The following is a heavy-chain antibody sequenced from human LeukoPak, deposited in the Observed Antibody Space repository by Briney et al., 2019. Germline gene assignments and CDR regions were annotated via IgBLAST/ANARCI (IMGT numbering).Heavy chain of an antibody. CDR2: IYTGDSDT. V-gene: IGHV5-51*01. CDR3: AISVAGTVGINWFDP. Sequence: GESLKISCKGSGYSFTSYWIGWVRQMPGKGLEWMGIIYTGDSDTRYSPSFQGRVTISADKSISTAYLQWSSLKASDTAMYYCAISVAGTVGINWFDPWGQGTLVTVSS. CDR1: GYSFTSYW. D-gene: IGHD6-19*01. J-gene: IGHJ5*02.